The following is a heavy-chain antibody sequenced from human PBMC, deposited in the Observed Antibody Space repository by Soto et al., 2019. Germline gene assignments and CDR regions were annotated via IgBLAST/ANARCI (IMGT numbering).Heavy chain of an antibody. Sequence: QLQLQESGPGLVKPSETLSLTCTVSGGSISSSSYYWGWIRQPPGKGLEWIGSIYYSGSTYYNPSLKSRVTISVDTSKNQFSLKLSSVTAADTAVYYCARNHCGDYEGSWFDPWGQGTLVTVSS. J-gene: IGHJ5*02. V-gene: IGHV4-39*01. CDR3: ARNHCGDYEGSWFDP. CDR1: GGSISSSSYY. CDR2: IYYSGST. D-gene: IGHD4-17*01.